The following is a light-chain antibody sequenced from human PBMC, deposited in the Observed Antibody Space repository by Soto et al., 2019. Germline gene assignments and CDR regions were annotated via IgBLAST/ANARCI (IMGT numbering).Light chain of an antibody. CDR3: EQYHILPYT. Sequence: DIQMTQSPSSLSASVGDRVTITCQASQDISNYVNWFQQKPGKAPKLLIYDASNLETGVPSRFSGSASGTDFSFTISSLQPEDIAAYYCEQYHILPYTFGQGTKLHIK. CDR2: DAS. CDR1: QDISNY. J-gene: IGKJ2*01. V-gene: IGKV1-33*01.